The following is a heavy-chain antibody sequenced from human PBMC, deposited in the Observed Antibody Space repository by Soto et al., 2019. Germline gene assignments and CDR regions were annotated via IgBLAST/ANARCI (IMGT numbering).Heavy chain of an antibody. CDR1: GYAFTRYY. V-gene: IGHV1-46*01. CDR3: ARVVNSALTFHYHGMDV. Sequence: QEQLVQSGAEVKKPGASVKVSCKASGYAFTRYYVHWVRQAPGQGLEWMGIVNPNTGSASYPQKFQARVAVTRDTSTSTVYMELSSLYSDETAVYYCARVVNSALTFHYHGMDVWGQGTTVTVSS. D-gene: IGHD2-15*01. CDR2: VNPNTGSA. J-gene: IGHJ6*02.